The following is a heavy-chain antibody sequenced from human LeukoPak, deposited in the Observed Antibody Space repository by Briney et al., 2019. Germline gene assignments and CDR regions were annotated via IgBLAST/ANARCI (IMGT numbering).Heavy chain of an antibody. D-gene: IGHD1-26*01. CDR3: ARDQTLEGVEATTEAFDI. CDR1: GYTFTSYY. V-gene: IGHV1-46*01. Sequence: ASVKVSCKASGYTFTSYYMHWVRQAPGQGLEWMGIINPSGGSTSYAQKFQGRVTMTRDMSTSTVYMELSSLRSEDTAVYYCARDQTLEGVEATTEAFDIWGQGTMDTVSS. CDR2: INPSGGST. J-gene: IGHJ3*02.